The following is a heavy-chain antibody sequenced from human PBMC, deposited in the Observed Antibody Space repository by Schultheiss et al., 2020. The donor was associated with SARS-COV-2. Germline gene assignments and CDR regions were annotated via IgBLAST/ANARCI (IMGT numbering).Heavy chain of an antibody. CDR2: SSYSGNT. D-gene: IGHD3-22*01. Sequence: SQTLSLTCTVSGGSISTSGYYWSWIRQPPGKGLEWIGYSSYSGNTKYNPSLKSRVIISVDTTKNQFSLRLSSVTAADTAVYYCAKNFYYDRSTYSGGGAFEIWGQGTMVTVSS. V-gene: IGHV4-61*08. CDR1: GGSISTSGYY. CDR3: AKNFYYDRSTYSGGGAFEI. J-gene: IGHJ3*02.